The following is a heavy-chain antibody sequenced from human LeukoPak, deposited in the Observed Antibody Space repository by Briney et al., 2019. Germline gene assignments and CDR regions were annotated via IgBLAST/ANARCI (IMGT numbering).Heavy chain of an antibody. CDR3: SRNADHDW. V-gene: IGHV3-15*01. Sequence: GGSLRLSCATSGFTFSNAWMNWVRQTPGKGLEWVARIKRQTEGWTKDYAAPVKGRFTISRDDSRSTLYLQMNSLQIEDAAVYYCSRNADHDWWGQGTLVTVSS. D-gene: IGHD1-14*01. CDR1: GFTFSNAW. CDR2: IKRQTEGWTK. J-gene: IGHJ4*02.